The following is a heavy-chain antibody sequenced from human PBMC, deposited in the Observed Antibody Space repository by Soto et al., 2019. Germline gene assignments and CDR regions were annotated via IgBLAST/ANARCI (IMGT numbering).Heavy chain of an antibody. Sequence: PSVTLSLTCTVSGGSISSGGCYWSWNRQHPGKGLEWIGYIYYSGSTYYNPSLKSRVTISVDTSKNQFSLKLSSVTAADTAVYYCARGTVVVPAAIGLDYYYYMDVWGKGTTVTVSS. V-gene: IGHV4-31*03. CDR3: ARGTVVVPAAIGLDYYYYMDV. CDR2: IYYSGST. J-gene: IGHJ6*03. CDR1: GGSISSGGCY. D-gene: IGHD2-2*01.